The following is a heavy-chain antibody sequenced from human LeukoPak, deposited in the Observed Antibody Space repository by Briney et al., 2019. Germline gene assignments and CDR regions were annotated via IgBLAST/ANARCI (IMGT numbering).Heavy chain of an antibody. CDR1: GGSISSGGYY. CDR3: ARDLPGSNWFDP. J-gene: IGHJ5*02. CDR2: IYYSGST. V-gene: IGHV4-31*03. Sequence: SQTLSLTCTVSGGSISSGGYYWSWIRQHPGKGLEWIGYIYYSGSTYCNPSLKSRVTISVDTSKNQISLKLSSVTAADTAVYYCARDLPGSNWFDPWGQGTLVTVSS.